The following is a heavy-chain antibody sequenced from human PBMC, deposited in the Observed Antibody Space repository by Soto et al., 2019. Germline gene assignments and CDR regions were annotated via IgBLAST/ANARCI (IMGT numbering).Heavy chain of an antibody. CDR1: GGSINSGDYY. V-gene: IGHV4-30-4*01. D-gene: IGHD3-10*02. Sequence: QLQESGPGLVKPSQTLSLTCTVSGGSINSGDYYWSWIRQPPGKGLEWIGYIYYSGSTYYNPSLKSRVSISVATSKNQFSLTLRSVTAADTAVYFCARVPYYVFDAFDIWGQGTMVTVSS. J-gene: IGHJ3*02. CDR3: ARVPYYVFDAFDI. CDR2: IYYSGST.